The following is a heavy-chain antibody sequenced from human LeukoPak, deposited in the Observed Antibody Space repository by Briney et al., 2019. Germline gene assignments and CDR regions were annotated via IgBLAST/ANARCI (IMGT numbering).Heavy chain of an antibody. CDR1: GFTFSSYS. V-gene: IGHV3-21*01. CDR3: ARDAQPDTGYHIT. Sequence: GGSLRLSCAASGFTFSSYSLNWVRQAPGMGLEWVSSISSSSHYIYYADSVKGRFTISRDNAKNSLYLQMNSLRAEDTAVYYCARDAQPDTGYHITWGQGTLVTVSS. CDR2: ISSSSHYI. J-gene: IGHJ5*02. D-gene: IGHD3-9*01.